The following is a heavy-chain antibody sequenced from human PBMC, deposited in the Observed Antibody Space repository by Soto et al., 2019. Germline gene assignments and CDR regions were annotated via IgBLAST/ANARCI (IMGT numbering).Heavy chain of an antibody. CDR2: IYYSGST. CDR1: GGSISSSIYY. CDR3: ARGFGELLYFFLPWFDP. J-gene: IGHJ5*02. Sequence: SETLSLTCTVSGGSISSSIYYWGWIRHPPGKGLEWIGSIYYSGSTYYNPSLKSRVTISVDTSKNQFSLKLSSVTAADTAVYYCARGFGELLYFFLPWFDPWGQGPFIPVSS. V-gene: IGHV4-39*01. D-gene: IGHD3-10*01.